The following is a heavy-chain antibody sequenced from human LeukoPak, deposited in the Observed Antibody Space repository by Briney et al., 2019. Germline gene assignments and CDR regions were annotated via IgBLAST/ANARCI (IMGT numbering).Heavy chain of an antibody. J-gene: IGHJ4*02. Sequence: GESLKISCKGSGYSFTSYWIGWVRQMPGKGLERMGIIYPDDSDTRYSPSFQGQVTISADKSISTAYLQWSSLKASDTAMYYCARSIDYGDLWVLRYXGQGTLVTVSS. D-gene: IGHD4-17*01. CDR1: GYSFTSYW. CDR3: ARSIDYGDLWVLRY. V-gene: IGHV5-51*01. CDR2: IYPDDSDT.